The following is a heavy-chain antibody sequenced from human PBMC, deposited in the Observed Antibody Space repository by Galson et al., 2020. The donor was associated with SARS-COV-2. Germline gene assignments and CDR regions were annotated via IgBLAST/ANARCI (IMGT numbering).Heavy chain of an antibody. J-gene: IGHJ6*03. Sequence: SETLSLTCTVSGGSISSSSYYWGWIRQPPGKGLEWIGSIYYSGSTYYNPSLKSRVTISVDTSKNQFSLKLSSVTAADTAVYYCASQYSSSSGFSGHVYYYYYMDVWGKGTTVTVSS. CDR1: GGSISSSSYY. V-gene: IGHV4-39*01. D-gene: IGHD6-6*01. CDR3: ASQYSSSSGFSGHVYYYYYMDV. CDR2: IYYSGST.